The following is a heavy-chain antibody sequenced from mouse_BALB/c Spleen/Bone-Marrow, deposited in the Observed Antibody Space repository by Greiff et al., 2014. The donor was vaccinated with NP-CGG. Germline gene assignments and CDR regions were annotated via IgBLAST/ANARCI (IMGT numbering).Heavy chain of an antibody. CDR3: ALYYNGYYFDS. V-gene: IGHV14-3*02. CDR2: IDPANINT. Sequence: EVQLQESGAELVKPGASVKLSCTASGFNIKATYIHWVKQRPEQGLEWIGRIDPANINTRYDPKFQGKATITADTSSNTAYLLLGSLTSEDTAVYFCALYYNGYYFDSWGQGTTLTVSS. CDR1: GFNIKATY. D-gene: IGHD1-1*01. J-gene: IGHJ2*01.